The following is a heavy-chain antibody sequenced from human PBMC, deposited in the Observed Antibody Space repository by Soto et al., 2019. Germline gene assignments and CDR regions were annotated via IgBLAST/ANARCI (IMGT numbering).Heavy chain of an antibody. CDR1: GFTFSSYG. CDR2: IWYDGSNK. Sequence: GGSLRLSCAASGFTFSSYGMHWVRQAPGKGLEWVAVIWYDGSNKYYADSVKGRFTISRDNSKNTLYLQMNSLRAEDTAVYYCARDSSGTIFGYFGSWFDPWGQGTLVTVSS. J-gene: IGHJ5*02. D-gene: IGHD3-3*01. V-gene: IGHV3-33*01. CDR3: ARDSSGTIFGYFGSWFDP.